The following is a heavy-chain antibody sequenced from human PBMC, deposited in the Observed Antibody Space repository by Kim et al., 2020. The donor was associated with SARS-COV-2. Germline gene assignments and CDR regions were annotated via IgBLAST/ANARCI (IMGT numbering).Heavy chain of an antibody. J-gene: IGHJ4*02. Sequence: ASVKVSCKLSGFTFSTSALHWVRQAPGQRLEWMGWINRDNGKTKSSERFQDRVTFTRDMSASTVYMELSSPRVEDTAVYYCARDGFFYDESGITDSWGQGTLVTVSS. CDR1: GFTFSTSA. V-gene: IGHV1-3*01. CDR3: ARDGFFYDESGITDS. CDR2: INRDNGKT. D-gene: IGHD3-10*01.